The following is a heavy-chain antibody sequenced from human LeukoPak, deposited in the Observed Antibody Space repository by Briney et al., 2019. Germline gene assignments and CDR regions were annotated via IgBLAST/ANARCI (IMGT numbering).Heavy chain of an antibody. D-gene: IGHD3-22*01. V-gene: IGHV1-69*04. CDR2: IIPIFGIA. Sequence: GASVKVSCKASGGTFSSYAISWERQAPGQGLEWMGRIIPIFGIANYAQKFQGRVTITADKSTSTAYMELSSLRSEDTAVYYCARDAEDSSGYSLDYWGQGTLVTVSS. J-gene: IGHJ4*02. CDR1: GGTFSSYA. CDR3: ARDAEDSSGYSLDY.